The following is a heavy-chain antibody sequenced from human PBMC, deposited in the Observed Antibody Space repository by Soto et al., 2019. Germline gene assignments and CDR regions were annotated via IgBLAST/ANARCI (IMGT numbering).Heavy chain of an antibody. CDR1: GYTFTSYD. CDR3: ARVGYCSSISCYSLSYYYYYGMDV. V-gene: IGHV1-8*01. CDR2: MNPNSGNT. D-gene: IGHD2-2*01. J-gene: IGHJ6*02. Sequence: ASVKVSCKASGYTFTSYDINWVRQATGQGLEWMGWMNPNSGNTGYAQKFQGRVTMTRNTSMSTAYMELSSLRSEDTAVYYCARVGYCSSISCYSLSYYYYYGMDVWGQGTTVTVSS.